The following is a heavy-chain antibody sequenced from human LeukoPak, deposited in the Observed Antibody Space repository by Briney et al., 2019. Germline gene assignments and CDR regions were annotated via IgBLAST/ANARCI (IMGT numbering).Heavy chain of an antibody. V-gene: IGHV3-30*04. CDR3: ARTYYYGSGSYFPNDY. CDR1: GFTFSSYA. CDR2: ISYDGSNK. D-gene: IGHD3-10*01. J-gene: IGHJ4*02. Sequence: GESLRLSCAASGFTFSSYAMHWVRQAPSKGLEWVAVISYDGSNKYYADSVKGRFTISRDNSKNTLYLQMNSLRAEDTAVYYCARTYYYGSGSYFPNDYWGQGTLVTVSS.